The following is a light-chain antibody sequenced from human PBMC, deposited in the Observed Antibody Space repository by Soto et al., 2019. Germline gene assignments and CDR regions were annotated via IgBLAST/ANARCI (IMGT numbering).Light chain of an antibody. V-gene: IGKV3-20*01. J-gene: IGKJ1*01. Sequence: EMVLTQSPCTLSLSPGDRATLSCRASQSVDTSYLGWYQQKPGQAPRLLIYGASSRAPGIPDRFSGSGSGTDFTLTISRLEPEDFAVYCCQQYGNSPRTFGQGTKVDI. CDR3: QQYGNSPRT. CDR1: QSVDTSY. CDR2: GAS.